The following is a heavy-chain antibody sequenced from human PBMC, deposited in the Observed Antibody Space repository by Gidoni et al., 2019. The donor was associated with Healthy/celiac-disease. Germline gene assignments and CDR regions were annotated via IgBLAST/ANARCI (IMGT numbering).Heavy chain of an antibody. J-gene: IGHJ4*02. CDR3: ARDGNYYFDY. CDR1: GFTFSSYA. CDR2: ISYDGSNK. D-gene: IGHD1-26*01. V-gene: IGHV3-30-3*01. Sequence: QVQLVESGGGVVQPGRSLRLSCAASGFTFSSYAMHWVRPAPGKGLEWVAVISYDGSNKYYADSVKGRFTISRDNSKNTLYLQMNSLRAEDTAVYYCARDGNYYFDYWGQGTLVTVSS.